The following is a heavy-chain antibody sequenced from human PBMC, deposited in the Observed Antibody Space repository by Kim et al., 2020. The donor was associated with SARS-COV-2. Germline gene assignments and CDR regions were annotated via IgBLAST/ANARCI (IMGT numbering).Heavy chain of an antibody. D-gene: IGHD3-3*01. V-gene: IGHV4-34*01. Sequence: KSRVTISVDTSKNQFSLKLSSVTAADTAVYYCAGVSTVLRFLEWKYYFDYWGQGTLVTVSS. J-gene: IGHJ4*02. CDR3: AGVSTVLRFLEWKYYFDY.